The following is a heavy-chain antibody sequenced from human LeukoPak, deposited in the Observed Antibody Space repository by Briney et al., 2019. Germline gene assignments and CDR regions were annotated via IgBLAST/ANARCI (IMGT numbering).Heavy chain of an antibody. D-gene: IGHD5-24*01. CDR3: ARQEKDGYRVVDY. CDR2: IWPDDSDK. Sequence: GESLQISCKGSGYSFTSYWIGWVRQVPGKGLEWMGLIWPDDSDKRYSPSFQGQVTISADKSISTAYLQWSSLKASDTAMYYCARQEKDGYRVVDYWGQGTLVTVSS. V-gene: IGHV5-51*01. J-gene: IGHJ4*02. CDR1: GYSFTSYW.